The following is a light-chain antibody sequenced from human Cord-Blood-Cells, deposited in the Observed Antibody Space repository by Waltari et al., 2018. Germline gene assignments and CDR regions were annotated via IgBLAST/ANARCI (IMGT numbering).Light chain of an antibody. Sequence: DTAITQSPSSMSASVGDRVTITCRASQSISSYLNWYQQKPGKAPKLLIYAASSLQSGVPSRFSGSGSGTDFTLTISSLQPEDFATYYCQQSYSTPLTFGGGTKVEIK. CDR1: QSISSY. J-gene: IGKJ4*01. V-gene: IGKV1-39*01. CDR2: AAS. CDR3: QQSYSTPLT.